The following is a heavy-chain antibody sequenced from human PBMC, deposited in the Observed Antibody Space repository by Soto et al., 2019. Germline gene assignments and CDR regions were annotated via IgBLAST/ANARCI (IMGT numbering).Heavy chain of an antibody. J-gene: IGHJ4*02. Sequence: QVHLVQSGAEVKKPGASVKVSCKASGYTFTSYGITWVRQAPGQGLEWMGWISAHNGNTDYAQKLQGRVIVNRDTATCPASMELRSLKSDDKAVYCCARRRYGDYWGQGALVTVSS. CDR2: ISAHNGNT. D-gene: IGHD1-1*01. V-gene: IGHV1-18*01. CDR1: GYTFTSYG. CDR3: ARRRYGDY.